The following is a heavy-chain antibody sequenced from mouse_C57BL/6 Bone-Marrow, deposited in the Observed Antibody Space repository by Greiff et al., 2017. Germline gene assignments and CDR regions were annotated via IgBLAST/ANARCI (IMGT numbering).Heavy chain of an antibody. CDR1: GYTFTSYG. D-gene: IGHD1-1*01. V-gene: IGHV1-81*01. J-gene: IGHJ4*01. CDR3: ARQRLRKRGYAMDY. CDR2: IYPRSGNT. Sequence: VKLQESGAELARPGASVKLSCKASGYTFTSYGISWVKQRTGQGLAWIGEIYPRSGNTYYNEKFKGKATLTADKSSCTAYMELRSLTSEDSAVYFCARQRLRKRGYAMDYWGQGTSVTVSS.